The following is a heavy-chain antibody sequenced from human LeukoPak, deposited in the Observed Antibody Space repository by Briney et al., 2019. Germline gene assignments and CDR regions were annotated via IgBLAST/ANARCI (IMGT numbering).Heavy chain of an antibody. CDR2: INPSGTSM. CDR1: GFTLSDHY. J-gene: IGHJ6*02. CDR3: TGFSRYYYYGLHV. D-gene: IGHD3-9*01. Sequence: GGSLRLSCAASGFTLSDHYMNWIRQAPGRGLEWLSYINPSGTSMYYADSVKGRLTISRDNAKNTVYLQMNSLSAEDTAVYFCTGFSRYYYYGLHVWGLGTTVTVSS. V-gene: IGHV3-11*01.